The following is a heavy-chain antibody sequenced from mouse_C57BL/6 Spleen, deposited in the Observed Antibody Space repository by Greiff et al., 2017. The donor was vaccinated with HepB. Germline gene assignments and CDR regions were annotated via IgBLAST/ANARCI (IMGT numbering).Heavy chain of an antibody. D-gene: IGHD1-1*01. Sequence: SGPELVKPGASVKISCKASGYSFTDYNMNWVKQSNGKSLEWIGVINPNYGTTSYNQKFKGKATLTVDQSSNTAYMQLNSLTSEDSAVYYCAIYYGRGDYYAMDYWGQGTSVTVSS. CDR2: INPNYGTT. CDR1: GYSFTDYN. J-gene: IGHJ4*01. V-gene: IGHV1-39*01. CDR3: AIYYGRGDYYAMDY.